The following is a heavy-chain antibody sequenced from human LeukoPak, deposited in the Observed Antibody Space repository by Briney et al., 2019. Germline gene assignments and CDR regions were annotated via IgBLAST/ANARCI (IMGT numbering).Heavy chain of an antibody. V-gene: IGHV5-51*01. CDR1: GYTFTNYW. CDR3: ARAGYSNRWDGVDY. CDR2: IYPGDSDT. J-gene: IGHJ4*02. D-gene: IGHD2/OR15-2a*01. Sequence: GESLKISCKGSGYTFTNYWIGWVRQMPGKGLEFMGIIYPGDSDTRYSPSFQGQVTVSVDKSINTAYLQWSSLKASDSAMYYCARAGYSNRWDGVDYWGQGTLVTVSS.